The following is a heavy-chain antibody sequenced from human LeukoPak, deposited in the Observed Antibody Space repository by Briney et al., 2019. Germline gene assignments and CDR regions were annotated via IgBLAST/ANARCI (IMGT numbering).Heavy chain of an antibody. CDR2: INPSGGST. Sequence: GASVKVSCKPSGYTFTSYYMHWVRQAPGQGLEWMGIINPSGGSTSYAQKFQGRVTMTRDTSTSTVYMELSSLRSEDTAVYYCARDRYCSSTSCYPYYYYYYGMDVWGQETTVTVSS. CDR1: GYTFTSYY. J-gene: IGHJ6*02. V-gene: IGHV1-46*01. CDR3: ARDRYCSSTSCYPYYYYYYGMDV. D-gene: IGHD2-2*01.